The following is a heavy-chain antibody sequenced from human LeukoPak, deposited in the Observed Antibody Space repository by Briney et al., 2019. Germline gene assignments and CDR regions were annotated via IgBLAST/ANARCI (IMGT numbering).Heavy chain of an antibody. CDR2: IYYGGST. CDR3: ACNYYYYYMDV. Sequence: SETLSLTCTVSGGSISSYYWSWIRQPPGKRLEWIGYIYYGGSTNYNPSLKSRVTISLDTSKNQFSLNLSSVTAADTAVYYCACNYYYYYMDVWGKGTTVTVSS. V-gene: IGHV4-59*08. J-gene: IGHJ6*03. CDR1: GGSISSYY.